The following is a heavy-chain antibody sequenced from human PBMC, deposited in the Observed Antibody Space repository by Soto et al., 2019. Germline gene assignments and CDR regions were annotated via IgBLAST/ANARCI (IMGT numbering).Heavy chain of an antibody. CDR1: GGSIIGIYH. D-gene: IGHD6-13*01. V-gene: IGHV4-38-2*02. CDR2: INHTGTT. CDR3: AREFPHGDYSSSWYGNWFDP. Sequence: PWVTLCVRCTVSGGSIIGIYHWAWIRQPPGRSLEWIAKINHTGTTNYNPSLKSRVTISVDTSKNQFSLKLSSVTAADTAVYYCAREFPHGDYSSSWYGNWFDPWGQGTLVTVSS. J-gene: IGHJ5*02.